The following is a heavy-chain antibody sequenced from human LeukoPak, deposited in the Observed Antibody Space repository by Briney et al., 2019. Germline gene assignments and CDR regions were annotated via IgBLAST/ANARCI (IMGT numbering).Heavy chain of an antibody. V-gene: IGHV6-1*01. D-gene: IGHD6-19*01. CDR3: ARDTYLAVAGIGTYGMDV. CDR1: GDSVSSNSAA. CDR2: TYYRSKWYN. J-gene: IGHJ6*02. Sequence: SQTLSLTCAISGDSVSSNSAAWNWIRQSPSRGLELLGRTYYRSKWYNDYAVSVKSRITINPDTSKNQFSLQLNSVTPEDTAVYYCARDTYLAVAGIGTYGMDVWGQGPTVTVSS.